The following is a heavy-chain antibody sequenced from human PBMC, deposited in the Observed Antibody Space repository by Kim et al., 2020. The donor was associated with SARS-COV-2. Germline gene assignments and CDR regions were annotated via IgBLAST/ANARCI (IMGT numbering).Heavy chain of an antibody. CDR3: ARSTTVVTRPDN. CDR1: GFTFGDYA. V-gene: IGHV3-49*04. D-gene: IGHD4-4*01. Sequence: GGSLRLSCRAFGFTFGDYALGWVRQAPGKGLEWVGFIRSKGHGGTTEYGASVKGRFTLSRDDSNNIGYLQMNSLTTEDTAVYYCARSTTVVTRPDNWGQGPLVTVSS. J-gene: IGHJ4*02. CDR2: IRSKGHGGTT.